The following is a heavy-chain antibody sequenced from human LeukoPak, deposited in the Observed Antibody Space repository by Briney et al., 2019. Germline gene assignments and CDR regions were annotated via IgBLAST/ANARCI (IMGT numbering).Heavy chain of an antibody. Sequence: PSETLSLTCTDSGGSISSYYWSWIRQPAGKGLEWIGRIYTSGSTNYNPSLKSRVTMSVDMSTNQFSLKLSSVTAADTAVYYCARAGDSSGYEYYFDYWGQGTLVTVSS. J-gene: IGHJ4*02. V-gene: IGHV4-4*07. CDR1: GGSISSYY. CDR3: ARAGDSSGYEYYFDY. D-gene: IGHD3-22*01. CDR2: IYTSGST.